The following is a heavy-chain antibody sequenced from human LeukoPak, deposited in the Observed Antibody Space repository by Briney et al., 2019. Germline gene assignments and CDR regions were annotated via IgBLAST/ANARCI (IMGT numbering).Heavy chain of an antibody. J-gene: IGHJ4*02. V-gene: IGHV4-39*07. CDR3: AKYDSSGAYDY. D-gene: IGHD3-22*01. Sequence: SETLSLTCTVSGGSISSSSYYWGWIRQPPGKGLEWIGSIYYSGSTYYNPSLKSRVTISVDTSKNQFSLKLSSVTAADTAVYYCAKYDSSGAYDYWGQGTLVTVSS. CDR2: IYYSGST. CDR1: GGSISSSSYY.